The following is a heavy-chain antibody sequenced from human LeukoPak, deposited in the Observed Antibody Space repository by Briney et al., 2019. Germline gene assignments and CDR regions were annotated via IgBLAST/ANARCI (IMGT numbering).Heavy chain of an antibody. Sequence: PGGSLRLSCAASGFTFSSYGMHWVRQAPGKGLEWVAFIRYDGSNKYYADSVKGRFTISRDNSKNTLYLQTNSLRAEDTAVYYCAKAGGDILDAFDIWGQGTMVTVSS. CDR3: AKAGGDILDAFDI. J-gene: IGHJ3*02. D-gene: IGHD3-16*01. V-gene: IGHV3-30*02. CDR2: IRYDGSNK. CDR1: GFTFSSYG.